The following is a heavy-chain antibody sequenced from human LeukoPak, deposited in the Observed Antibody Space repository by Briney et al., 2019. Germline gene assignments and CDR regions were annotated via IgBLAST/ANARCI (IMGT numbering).Heavy chain of an antibody. CDR1: GYTFTSNY. Sequence: ASVKVSCKAFGYTFTSNYMHWVRQAPGQGPEWTGVISPSGGSTTYAQKLQGRVTMTTDTSTSTAYMELRSLRSDDTAVYYCARDGSGSGNYWGQGTLVTVSS. J-gene: IGHJ4*02. D-gene: IGHD3-10*01. V-gene: IGHV1-46*01. CDR3: ARDGSGSGNY. CDR2: ISPSGGST.